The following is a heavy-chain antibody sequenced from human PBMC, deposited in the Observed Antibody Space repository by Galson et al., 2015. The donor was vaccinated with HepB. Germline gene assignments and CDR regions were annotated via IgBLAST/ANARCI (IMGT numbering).Heavy chain of an antibody. D-gene: IGHD1-14*01. V-gene: IGHV3-7*05. CDR2: IKHDGGEK. Sequence: SLRLSCAASGFTFSSNWMTWVRQAPGKGLEWVANIKHDGGEKYYVDSVKGRFTISRDNAKNSLYLQMNSLRAEDTALYYCARGPPTGVDWFDPWGQGTLVTVSS. J-gene: IGHJ5*02. CDR3: ARGPPTGVDWFDP. CDR1: GFTFSSNW.